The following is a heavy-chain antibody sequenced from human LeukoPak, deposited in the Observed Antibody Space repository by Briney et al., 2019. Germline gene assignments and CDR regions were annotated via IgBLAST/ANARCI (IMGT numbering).Heavy chain of an antibody. Sequence: SETLSLTCTVSGGSISSSSYYWGWIRQPPGKGLEWIGEINHSGSTNYNPSLKSRVTISVDTSKNQFSLKLSSVTAADTAVYYCARRRRHCSGGSCYSWTYYFDYWGQGTLVTVSS. D-gene: IGHD2-15*01. J-gene: IGHJ4*02. CDR1: GGSISSSSYY. V-gene: IGHV4-39*07. CDR2: INHSGST. CDR3: ARRRRHCSGGSCYSWTYYFDY.